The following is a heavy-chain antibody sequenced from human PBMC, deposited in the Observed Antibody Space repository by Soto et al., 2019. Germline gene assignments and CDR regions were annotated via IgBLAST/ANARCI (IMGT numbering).Heavy chain of an antibody. J-gene: IGHJ4*03. V-gene: IGHV3-74*01. CDR1: GFTFSSYW. CDR3: ARARFCTGASCYFDK. D-gene: IGHD2-8*02. CDR2: INSDGSGT. Sequence: QSGGSLRLSCAASGFTFSSYWTHWVRQAPGKGLVWVSRINSDGSGTTYADSVKGRFTISRDNAKNTLSLQMNSLRAEDTAVYYCARARFCTGASCYFDKWGQGTLVTVSS.